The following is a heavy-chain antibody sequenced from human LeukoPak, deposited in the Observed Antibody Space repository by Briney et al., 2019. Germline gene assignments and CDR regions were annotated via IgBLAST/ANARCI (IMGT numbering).Heavy chain of an antibody. CDR1: GFTFSTYT. J-gene: IGHJ4*02. CDR3: ARDRAGTPWAD. D-gene: IGHD1-1*01. CDR2: INVRGGDT. V-gene: IGHV3-23*01. Sequence: GGPLRLSCAPSGFTFSTYTMTWVRQAPGKGLECVSTINVRGGDTYYADSVKGRFTISRDNSRNTVYLQMNSLRAEDTAVYYCARDRAGTPWADWGQGTLVTVSS.